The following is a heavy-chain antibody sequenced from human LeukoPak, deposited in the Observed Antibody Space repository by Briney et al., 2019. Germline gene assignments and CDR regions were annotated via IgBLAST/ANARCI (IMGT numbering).Heavy chain of an antibody. J-gene: IGHJ4*02. CDR2: IYYSGST. CDR1: GGSISSGDYY. D-gene: IGHD4/OR15-4a*01. CDR3: ARGQAMVFLEVSYYFDY. V-gene: IGHV4-30-4*01. Sequence: PSETLSLTCTVSGGSISSGDYYWSWIRQPPGKGLEWIGYIYYSGSTYYNPSLKSRVTISVDTSKDQFSLKLSSVTAADTAVYYCARGQAMVFLEVSYYFDYWGQGTLVTVSS.